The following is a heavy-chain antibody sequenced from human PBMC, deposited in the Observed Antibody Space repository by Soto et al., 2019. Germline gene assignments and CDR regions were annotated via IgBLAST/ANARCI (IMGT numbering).Heavy chain of an antibody. Sequence: QVQLQESGPGLVKPSETLSLTCTVSGGSISNHYWSWIRQPPGKGLEWIGYIYYNGNTNYNPSLKSRVTMSVDTSKNQTSLKLSSVTAADTAVYYCTRANWYSEYWGQGTRVTVSS. J-gene: IGHJ4*02. CDR1: GGSISNHY. CDR3: TRANWYSEY. V-gene: IGHV4-59*11. CDR2: IYYNGNT. D-gene: IGHD7-27*01.